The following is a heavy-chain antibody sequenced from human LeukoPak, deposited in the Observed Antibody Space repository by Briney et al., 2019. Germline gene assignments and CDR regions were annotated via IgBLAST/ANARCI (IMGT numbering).Heavy chain of an antibody. D-gene: IGHD4-17*01. CDR2: IYYTGTT. CDR3: ASKSTDHGELRFGY. J-gene: IGHJ4*02. CDR1: GDSTNTYF. V-gene: IGHV4-59*01. Sequence: SETLSLTCTLSGDSTNTYFWSWIRQSPGKGLEWIGYIYYTGTTNYNPSLKGRVTISVDTSKNQFSLKVNSVTAADTGVYYCASKSTDHGELRFGYWGQGTLVTVSS.